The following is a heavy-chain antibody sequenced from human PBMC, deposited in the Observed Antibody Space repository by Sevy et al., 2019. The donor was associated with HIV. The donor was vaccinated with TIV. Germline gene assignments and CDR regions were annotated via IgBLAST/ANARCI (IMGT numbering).Heavy chain of an antibody. CDR2: IYPGDSDT. J-gene: IGHJ4*02. CDR3: ARYRLGPGSYSSGWYDY. V-gene: IGHV5-51*01. CDR1: GYSFTSYW. D-gene: IGHD6-19*01. Sequence: GESLKISCKGSGYSFTSYWIGWVRQMSGKGLEWMGIIYPGDSDTRYSPSFQGQVTISADKSISTAYLQWSSLKASDTAMYYCARYRLGPGSYSSGWYDYWGQGTLVTVSS.